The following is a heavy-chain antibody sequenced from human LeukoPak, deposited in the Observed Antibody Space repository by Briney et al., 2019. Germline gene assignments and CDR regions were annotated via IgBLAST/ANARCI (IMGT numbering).Heavy chain of an antibody. CDR3: ARGQFTFWYFDL. Sequence: SETLSLTCAVYGGSFSGYYWRWIRQPPGKGLEWIGEINHSGSTNYNPSLKSRVTISVDTTKNQFSLKLSSVTAADTAVYYCARGQFTFWYFDLWGRGTLVTVSS. J-gene: IGHJ2*01. D-gene: IGHD3-16*01. CDR2: INHSGST. CDR1: GGSFSGYY. V-gene: IGHV4-34*01.